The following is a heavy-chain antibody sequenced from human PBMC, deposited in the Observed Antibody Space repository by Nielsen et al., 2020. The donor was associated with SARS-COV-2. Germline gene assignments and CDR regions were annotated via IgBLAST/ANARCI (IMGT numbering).Heavy chain of an antibody. D-gene: IGHD3-16*02. Sequence: GSLRLSCTVSGGSISSYYWSWIRQPPGKGLEWIGYIYYSGSTNYNPSLKSRVTISVDTSKNQFSLKLSSVTAADTAVYYCARVRGGSYRSVWFDPWGRGTLVTVSS. CDR1: GGSISSYY. J-gene: IGHJ5*02. CDR3: ARVRGGSYRSVWFDP. V-gene: IGHV4-59*01. CDR2: IYYSGST.